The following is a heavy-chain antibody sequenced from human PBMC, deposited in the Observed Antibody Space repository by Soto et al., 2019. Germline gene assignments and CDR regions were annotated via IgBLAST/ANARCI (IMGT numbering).Heavy chain of an antibody. CDR3: ARGPHTYYYDGSGYPFDY. CDR2: IIPILGIA. CDR1: GYTFTNYG. V-gene: IGHV1-69*04. D-gene: IGHD3-22*01. Sequence: SVKVSCKTSGYTFTNYGISWVRQAPGQGLEWMGRIIPILGIANYAQKFQGRVTITADKSTSTAYMELSSLRSEDTAVYYCARGPHTYYYDGSGYPFDYWGQGTLVTVSS. J-gene: IGHJ4*02.